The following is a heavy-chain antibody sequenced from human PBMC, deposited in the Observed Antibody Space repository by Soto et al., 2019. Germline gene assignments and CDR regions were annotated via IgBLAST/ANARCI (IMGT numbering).Heavy chain of an antibody. CDR1: GFTFSSYD. Sequence: GGSLRLSCAASGFTFSSYDMNWVRQAPGKGLEWVSAITYSGGNTYYADSVKGRFTISRDNSKNTLYLQMNSLRAEDTAVYYCAKPGYSSSWNPFDFWGQGALVTAPQ. CDR3: AKPGYSSSWNPFDF. D-gene: IGHD6-13*01. CDR2: ITYSGGNT. V-gene: IGHV3-23*01. J-gene: IGHJ4*02.